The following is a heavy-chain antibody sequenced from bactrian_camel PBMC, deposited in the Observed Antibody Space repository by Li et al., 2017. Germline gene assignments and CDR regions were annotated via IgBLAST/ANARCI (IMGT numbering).Heavy chain of an antibody. V-gene: IGHV3S40*01. D-gene: IGHD4*01. Sequence: DVQLVESGGGLVQPGGSLRLSCVASRSIFNEMTWVRQAPGKGLEWVSGIDAGGGATWYVDSVKGRFTISRDNAKNTVYLQMNSLKSEDTALYYCATDRGWSTGYRYWGQGTQVTVS. J-gene: IGHJ4*01. CDR3: ATDRGWSTGYRY. CDR2: IDAGGGAT. CDR1: RSIFNE.